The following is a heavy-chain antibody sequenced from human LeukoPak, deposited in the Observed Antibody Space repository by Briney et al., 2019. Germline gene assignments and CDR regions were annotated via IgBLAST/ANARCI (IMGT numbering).Heavy chain of an antibody. CDR1: GGSFSSYA. J-gene: IGHJ6*02. Sequence: SVKVSCKASGGSFSSYAISWVRQAPGQGLEWMGRIIPILGLANYAQKFQGRVTITADKSTSTAYMELSSLRSEDTAVYYCARAYYYDSSGYYERRTRYYYYGMDVWGQGTTVTVSS. CDR3: ARAYYYDSSGYYERRTRYYYYGMDV. D-gene: IGHD3-22*01. V-gene: IGHV1-69*04. CDR2: IIPILGLA.